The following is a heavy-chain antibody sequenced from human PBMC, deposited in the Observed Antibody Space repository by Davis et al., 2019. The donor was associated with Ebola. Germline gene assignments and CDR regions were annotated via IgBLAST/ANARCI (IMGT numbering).Heavy chain of an antibody. J-gene: IGHJ4*02. D-gene: IGHD1-7*01. CDR1: GFTFSSYA. CDR2: ILYRGGTT. CDR3: VRDEDWDYDD. V-gene: IGHV3-23*01. Sequence: GESLKISCAASGFTFSSYAMSWXXXXXXXXXXXXXILYRGGTTSYAHSVGGRFTISRDNSKNTFYLQMNSLRAEDRAIYYCVRDEDWDYDDWGQGTMVTVSS.